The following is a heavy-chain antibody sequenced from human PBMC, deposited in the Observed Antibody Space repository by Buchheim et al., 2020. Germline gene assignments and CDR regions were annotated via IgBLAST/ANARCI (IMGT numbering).Heavy chain of an antibody. V-gene: IGHV3-7*01. CDR3: ARGPARGNGMDV. CDR2: IKQDGSEK. Sequence: EVQLVESGGGLVQPGGSLRLSCSASGFTFSSYWMSWFRQAPGKGLEWVANIKQDGSEKYYVDSVKGRLPISMANAKNSLYLQMSSLRAEDTALYYCARGPARGNGMDVWGQGTT. J-gene: IGHJ6*02. D-gene: IGHD6-6*01. CDR1: GFTFSSYW.